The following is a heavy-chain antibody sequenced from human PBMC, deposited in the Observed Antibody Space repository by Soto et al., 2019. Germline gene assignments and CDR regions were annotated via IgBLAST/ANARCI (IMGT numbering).Heavy chain of an antibody. CDR2: IYYSGST. D-gene: IGHD2-2*01. CDR3: AKDKPPYFTCSSTSCLMNGGMDV. V-gene: IGHV4-61*01. J-gene: IGHJ6*02. Sequence: SETLSLTCTVSGGSVSSGSYYWSWIRQPPGKGLEWIGYIYYSGSTNYNPSLKSRVTISVDTSKNQFSLRLSSVTAADTAVYYCAKDKPPYFTCSSTSCLMNGGMDVWGQGTTVTVSS. CDR1: GGSVSSGSYY.